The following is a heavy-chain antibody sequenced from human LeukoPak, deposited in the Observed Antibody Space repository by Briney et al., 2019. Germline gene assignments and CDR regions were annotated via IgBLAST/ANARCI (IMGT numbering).Heavy chain of an antibody. J-gene: IGHJ3*02. CDR3: ARELKGSYAFDI. CDR2: IYYSGST. V-gene: IGHV4-31*03. CDR1: GGSISSGGYY. D-gene: IGHD3-10*01. Sequence: SSETLSLTCTVSGGSISSGGYYWSWIRQHPGKGLEWIGYIYYSGSTYYNPSLKSRVTISVDTSKNQFSLKLSSVTAADTAVYYCARELKGSYAFDIWGQGTMVTVSS.